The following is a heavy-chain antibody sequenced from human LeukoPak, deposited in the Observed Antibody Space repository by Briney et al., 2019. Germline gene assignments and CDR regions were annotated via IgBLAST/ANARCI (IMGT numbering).Heavy chain of an antibody. D-gene: IGHD1-26*01. Sequence: SETLSLTCTVSGDSINNYYWNWIRQSAGKGLEWIGRIYASGATHYNPSLKSRVTMSVDTSKTQFSLKLTSVTAADTAVYYCARDPFRSSFDSWGQGILVTVSS. CDR1: GDSINNYY. CDR3: ARDPFRSSFDS. J-gene: IGHJ4*02. V-gene: IGHV4-4*07. CDR2: IYASGAT.